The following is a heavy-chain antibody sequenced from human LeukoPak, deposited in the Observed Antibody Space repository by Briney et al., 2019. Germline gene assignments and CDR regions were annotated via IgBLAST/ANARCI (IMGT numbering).Heavy chain of an antibody. V-gene: IGHV3-23*01. CDR1: GFTFSSYA. CDR2: ISGSGGST. CDR3: AKDKLVYYDSSAHQPLFDY. D-gene: IGHD3-22*01. Sequence: GGSLRLSCAASGFTFSSYAMSWVRQAPGKGLEWVSAISGSGGSTYYADSVKGRFTISRDNSKNTLYLQMNSLGAEDTAVYYCAKDKLVYYDSSAHQPLFDYWGQGTLVTVSS. J-gene: IGHJ4*02.